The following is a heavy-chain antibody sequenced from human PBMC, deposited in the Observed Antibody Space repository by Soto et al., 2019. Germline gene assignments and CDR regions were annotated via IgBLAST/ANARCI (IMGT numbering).Heavy chain of an antibody. V-gene: IGHV3-7*01. CDR1: GFTFSSYW. Sequence: PGGSLRLSCAASGFTFSSYWMIWVRQAPGKGLEWVANIKQDGSEKYYVDSVKGRFTISRDNAKNSLYLQMNSLRAEDTAVYYCARVLGGAWFSYYFDYWGQGTLVTAPQ. J-gene: IGHJ4*02. CDR3: ARVLGGAWFSYYFDY. CDR2: IKQDGSEK. D-gene: IGHD3-10*01.